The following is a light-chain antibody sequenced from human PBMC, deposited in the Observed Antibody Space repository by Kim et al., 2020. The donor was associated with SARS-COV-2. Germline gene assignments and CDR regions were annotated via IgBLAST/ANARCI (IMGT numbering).Light chain of an antibody. J-gene: IGLJ1*01. CDR2: INN. V-gene: IGLV1-44*01. CDR3: AAWDNSLNGRYV. CDR1: SSNNGGSN. Sequence: RVTSSCAGSSSNNGGSNRNGYQQHPGTAPKPLIYINNQRTSGVPDRFSGSKSGTSASLAISGLQSEDEAEYVCAAWDNSLNGRYVFGSGTKVTVL.